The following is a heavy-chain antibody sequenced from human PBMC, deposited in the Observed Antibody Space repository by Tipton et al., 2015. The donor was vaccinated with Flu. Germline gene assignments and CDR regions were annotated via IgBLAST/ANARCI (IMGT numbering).Heavy chain of an antibody. CDR2: VYSSGTT. CDR1: GGSLSSFY. Sequence: LVQSSETLSLTCTVSGGSLSSFYWTWIRQSAGKGLEWIGRVYSSGTTNFNPSLKSRLTMSLDASKNQFSLTLNSVTAADTAVYYCARGSGSGTFVIFDFWGQGTLVTVSS. D-gene: IGHD3-10*01. J-gene: IGHJ5*01. CDR3: ARGSGSGTFVIFDF. V-gene: IGHV4-4*07.